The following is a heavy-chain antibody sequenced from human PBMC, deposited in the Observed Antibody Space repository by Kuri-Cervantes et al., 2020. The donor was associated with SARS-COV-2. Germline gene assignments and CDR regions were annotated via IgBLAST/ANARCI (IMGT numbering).Heavy chain of an antibody. CDR2: IDWDDDK. CDR1: GFSLSSSGVG. D-gene: IGHD4-11*01. V-gene: IGHV2-70*11. Sequence: SGPTLVKPTQTLTLTCTFSGFSLSSSGVGVGWIRQPPGKALEWLARIDWDDDKYYRTSLKTRLTISKDTSKNQVVLTMTNVDPVDTATYYCARIQAATVIADYWGQGALVTVSS. CDR3: ARIQAATVIADY. J-gene: IGHJ4*02.